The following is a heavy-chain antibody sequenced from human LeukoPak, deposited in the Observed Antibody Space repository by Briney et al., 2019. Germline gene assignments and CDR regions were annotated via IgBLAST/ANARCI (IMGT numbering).Heavy chain of an antibody. V-gene: IGHV1-3*01. Sequence: ASAKVSCKASGYTFTRYALHWVRQAPGQRLEWMGWINAGTAITKYSQKFQDRVTISRDTSARTVYMELNSLRFEDTALYYCARPLAVAGFDYWGQGTLVTVSS. D-gene: IGHD6-19*01. CDR2: INAGTAIT. CDR1: GYTFTRYA. CDR3: ARPLAVAGFDY. J-gene: IGHJ4*02.